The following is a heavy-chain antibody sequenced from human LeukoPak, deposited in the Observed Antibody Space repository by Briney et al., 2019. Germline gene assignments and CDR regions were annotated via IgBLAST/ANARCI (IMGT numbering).Heavy chain of an antibody. J-gene: IGHJ4*02. CDR1: GFTFSSYG. CDR3: ARDAGGIAAVDFDY. V-gene: IGHV3-30*02. D-gene: IGHD6-13*01. CDR2: IRYDGSNK. Sequence: GGSLRLSCAASGFTFSSYGMHWVRQAPGKGLEWVAFIRYDGSNKYYADSVKGRFTISRDNSKNTLYLQMNSLRAEDTAVYYCARDAGGIAAVDFDYWGQGTLVTVSS.